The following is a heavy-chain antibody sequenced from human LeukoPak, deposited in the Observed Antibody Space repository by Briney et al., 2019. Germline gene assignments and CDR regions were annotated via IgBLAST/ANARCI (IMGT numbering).Heavy chain of an antibody. D-gene: IGHD1-26*01. CDR2: IYYSGST. CDR3: AREGGSYYPHYYFDY. Sequence: PSETLSLTCTVSGGSISSYYWSWIRQPPGKGLEWIGYIYYSGSTNYNPSLKSRVTISVDTSKNQFSLKLSSVTAADTAVYYCAREGGSYYPHYYFDYWGREPWSPSPQ. J-gene: IGHJ4*02. CDR1: GGSISSYY. V-gene: IGHV4-59*01.